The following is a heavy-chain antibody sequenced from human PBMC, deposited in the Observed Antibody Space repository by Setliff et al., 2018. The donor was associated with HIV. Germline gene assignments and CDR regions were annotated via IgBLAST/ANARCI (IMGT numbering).Heavy chain of an antibody. CDR3: VRDTNSYGPSDN. CDR1: GFTFSTYT. D-gene: IGHD5-18*01. CDR2: ISGNSNYI. Sequence: GGSLRLSCAASGFTFSTYTMNWVRQAPGRGLEWVSSISGNSNYIYYADSVKGRFTISRDNAKNSLYLQMNSLRAEDTAVYYCVRDTNSYGPSDNWGQGTLVTVSS. V-gene: IGHV3-21*01. J-gene: IGHJ4*02.